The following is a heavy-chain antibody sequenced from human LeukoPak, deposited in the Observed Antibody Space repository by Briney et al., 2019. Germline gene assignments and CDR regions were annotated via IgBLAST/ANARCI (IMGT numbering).Heavy chain of an antibody. D-gene: IGHD5-18*01. V-gene: IGHV1-69*05. CDR2: IIPIFGTA. CDR1: GGTFSSYA. CDR3: ARASDGQAMGTQNYYYYMDV. Sequence: AASVKVSCKASGGTFSSYAISWVRQAPGQGLEWMGGIIPIFGTANYAQKFQGRVTITTDESTSTAYMELSSLRSEDTAVYYCARASDGQAMGTQNYYYYMDVWGKGTTVLVSS. J-gene: IGHJ6*03.